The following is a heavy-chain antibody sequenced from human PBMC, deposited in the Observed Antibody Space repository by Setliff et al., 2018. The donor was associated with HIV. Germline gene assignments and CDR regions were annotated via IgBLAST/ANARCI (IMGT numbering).Heavy chain of an antibody. CDR3: ARSARDCSGGRCYLPFFYYYGMDV. Sequence: ASVKVSCKASGYTFTDYYMHWLRQAPGQGREWIGRINPNRCGTNYAQKFQGRVTMTRDTYISTAYMELSRLRSDDTAVYYGARSARDCSGGRCYLPFFYYYGMDVWGQGTTVTVSS. V-gene: IGHV1-2*06. CDR2: INPNRCGT. J-gene: IGHJ6*02. CDR1: GYTFTDYY. D-gene: IGHD2-15*01.